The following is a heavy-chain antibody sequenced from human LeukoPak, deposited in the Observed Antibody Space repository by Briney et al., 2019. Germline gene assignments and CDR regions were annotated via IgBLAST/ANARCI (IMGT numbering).Heavy chain of an antibody. J-gene: IGHJ4*02. CDR3: ARHPTTVTNFDY. D-gene: IGHD4-17*01. CDR1: SGSISSSNW. V-gene: IGHV4-4*02. Sequence: SETLSLTCGVSSGSISSSNWWSWVRQPPGKGLEWIGDIYHSGIINYNPSLKSRVTISVDTSKNQFSLKLSSVTAADTAVYYCARHPTTVTNFDYWGQGTLVTVSS. CDR2: IYHSGII.